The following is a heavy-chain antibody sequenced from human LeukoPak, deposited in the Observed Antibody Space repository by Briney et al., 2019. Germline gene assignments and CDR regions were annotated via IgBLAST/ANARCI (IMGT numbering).Heavy chain of an antibody. CDR2: ISTSSSYI. V-gene: IGHV3-21*01. D-gene: IGHD6-6*01. CDR3: ARGSSNIAGRDNWFDP. J-gene: IGHJ5*02. CDR1: GFTFSRNS. Sequence: GGSLRLSCAASGFTFSRNSMNWVRQAPGKGLEWVSSISTSSSYIDYADSVKGRFTISRDNAKNSLYLQMNSLRADDTAVYYCARGSSNIAGRDNWFDPWGQGTRVTVSS.